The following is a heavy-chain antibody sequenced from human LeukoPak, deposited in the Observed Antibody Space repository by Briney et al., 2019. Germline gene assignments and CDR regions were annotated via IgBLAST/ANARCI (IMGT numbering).Heavy chain of an antibody. CDR3: VRGLGSGTYTDYYMDV. V-gene: IGHV3-53*01. J-gene: IGHJ6*03. D-gene: IGHD3-10*01. Sequence: PGGSLRLSCAASGFTVSSDYMSWVRQAPGKGLEWVSIIYSGGSTYYADSVKGRFTTSRDDSKNTLYLQMYSLRAEDTAVYYCVRGLGSGTYTDYYMDVWGKGTTVTVSS. CDR1: GFTVSSDY. CDR2: IYSGGST.